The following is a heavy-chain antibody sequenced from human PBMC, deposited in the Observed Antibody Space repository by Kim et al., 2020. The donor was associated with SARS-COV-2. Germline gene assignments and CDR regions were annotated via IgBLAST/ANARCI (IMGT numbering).Heavy chain of an antibody. CDR2: K. J-gene: IGHJ6*03. V-gene: IGHV3-30*01. Sequence: KYYADSVKGRFTISRDNSKNTLYLQMNSLRADDTAVYYCARAAAGYYYMDVWGKGTTVTVSS. D-gene: IGHD6-13*01. CDR3: ARAAAGYYYMDV.